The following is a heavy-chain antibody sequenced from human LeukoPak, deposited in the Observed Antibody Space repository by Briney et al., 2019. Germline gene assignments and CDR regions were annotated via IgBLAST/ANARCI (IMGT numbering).Heavy chain of an antibody. CDR3: ARDVNYGSLKFDY. V-gene: IGHV1-2*02. D-gene: IGHD3-10*01. CDR2: INPNSGGT. Sequence: GASVKVSYKASGYTFTGYYMHWVRQAPGQGLEWMGWINPNSGGTNYAQKFQGRVTMTRDTSISTAYMELSRLRSDDTAVYYCARDVNYGSLKFDYWGQGTLVTVSS. J-gene: IGHJ4*02. CDR1: GYTFTGYY.